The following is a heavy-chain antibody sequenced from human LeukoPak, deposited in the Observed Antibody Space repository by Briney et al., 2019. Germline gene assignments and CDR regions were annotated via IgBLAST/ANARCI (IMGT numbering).Heavy chain of an antibody. Sequence: SETLSLTCTVSGGSISSYYWSWIRQSPGKGLEWIGYIYPSGGTNYNPSLKSRVAMSVDTSKNQFSLKLNSVTAADTAVYYCARFAYCGSGCWYYFDYWGQGALVTVSS. J-gene: IGHJ4*02. D-gene: IGHD2-21*02. CDR2: IYPSGGT. CDR1: GGSISSYY. CDR3: ARFAYCGSGCWYYFDY. V-gene: IGHV4-4*09.